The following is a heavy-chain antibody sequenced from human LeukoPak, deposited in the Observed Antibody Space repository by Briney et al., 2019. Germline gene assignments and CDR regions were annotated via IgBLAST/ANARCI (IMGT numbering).Heavy chain of an antibody. J-gene: IGHJ6*02. CDR1: GGTFISYA. CDR2: IIPIFGTA. D-gene: IGHD3-3*01. V-gene: IGHV1-69*13. Sequence: SVKVSCKASGGTFISYAISWVRQAPGQGLEWMGGIIPIFGTANYAQKFQGRVTITADESTSTAYMELSSLRSEDTAVYYCASRHLPIFGVPYYYYGMDVWGQGTTVTVSS. CDR3: ASRHLPIFGVPYYYYGMDV.